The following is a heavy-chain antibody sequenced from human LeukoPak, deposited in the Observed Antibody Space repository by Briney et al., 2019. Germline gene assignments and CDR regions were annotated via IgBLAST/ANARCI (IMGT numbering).Heavy chain of an antibody. CDR2: INPNSGGT. J-gene: IGHJ4*02. CDR3: ARDRRYFDWVDY. CDR1: GYTFTGYY. V-gene: IGHV1-2*02. D-gene: IGHD3-9*01. Sequence: VASVKVSCKASGYTFTGYYMHWVRQAPGQGLEWMGWINPNSGGTNYAQKFQGRVTMTRDTSTSTAYMELSRLRSDDTAVYYCARDRRYFDWVDYWGQGTLVTVSS.